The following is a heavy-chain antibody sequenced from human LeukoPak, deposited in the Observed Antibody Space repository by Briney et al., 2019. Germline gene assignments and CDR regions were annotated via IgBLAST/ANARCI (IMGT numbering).Heavy chain of an antibody. D-gene: IGHD3-9*01. CDR3: AKKDPYDILTGYSYFDY. Sequence: GGSLRLSCAASGFTFSSYAMSWVRQAPGKGLEWVSAINGSGGSTYYADSVKGRFTISRDNSKNTLYLQMNSLRAEDTAVYYCAKKDPYDILTGYSYFDYWGQGTLVTVSS. V-gene: IGHV3-23*01. J-gene: IGHJ4*02. CDR1: GFTFSSYA. CDR2: INGSGGST.